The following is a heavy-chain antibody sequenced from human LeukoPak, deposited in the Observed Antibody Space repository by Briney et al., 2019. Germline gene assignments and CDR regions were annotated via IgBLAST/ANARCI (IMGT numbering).Heavy chain of an antibody. CDR1: GYTFTDYY. CDR2: INPNSGGT. CDR3: ARGYCSGGSCLTFDY. J-gene: IGHJ4*02. Sequence: GASVKVSCKASGYTFTDYYIYWVRQAPGQGLEWMGWINPNSGGTNYAQKFQGRVTMTRDTSISTAYMELSRLRSDDTAVYFCARGYCSGGSCLTFDYWGQGTLVTVSS. D-gene: IGHD2-15*01. V-gene: IGHV1-2*02.